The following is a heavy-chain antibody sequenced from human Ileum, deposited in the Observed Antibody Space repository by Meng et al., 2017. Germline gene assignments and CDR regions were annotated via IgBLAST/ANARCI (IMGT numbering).Heavy chain of an antibody. V-gene: IGHV3-7*01. CDR3: WRSGGGLVDY. Sequence: GESLKISCVGSGFSFSDAWMTWVRQAPGKGLEWVSNIKQDSSEKKYVDSVMGRFTISRDNAKNSLYLQMNSLRDEDTAMYYCWRSGGGLVDYWGQGTLVTVSS. D-gene: IGHD2-15*01. J-gene: IGHJ4*02. CDR2: IKQDSSEK. CDR1: GFSFSDAW.